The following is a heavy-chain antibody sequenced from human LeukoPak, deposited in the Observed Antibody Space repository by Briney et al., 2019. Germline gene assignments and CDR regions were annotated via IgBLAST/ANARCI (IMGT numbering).Heavy chain of an antibody. CDR1: GGSISSYY. Sequence: SETLSLTCTVSGGSISSYYWSWIRQPPRKGLECIGYIYYSGSTNYNPSLKSRVTISVDTSKNQFSLKLSSVTAADTAVYYCARAVPAAYGSLDYWGQGTLVTVSS. V-gene: IGHV4-59*01. CDR2: IYYSGST. CDR3: ARAVPAAYGSLDY. J-gene: IGHJ4*02. D-gene: IGHD2-2*01.